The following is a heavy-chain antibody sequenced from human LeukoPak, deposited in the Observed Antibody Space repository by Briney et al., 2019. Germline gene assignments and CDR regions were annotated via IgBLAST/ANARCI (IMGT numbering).Heavy chain of an antibody. J-gene: IGHJ5*02. CDR2: ISASGGTT. V-gene: IGHV3-23*01. CDR3: AKEPREYCSSSACPNWLDP. CDR1: GFTFNSYA. D-gene: IGHD2/OR15-2a*01. Sequence: GGSLRLSCAASGFTFNSYAMSWVRQAPGKGLGWVSAISASGGTTYYADSVRGRFTISRDNSENTLYLQMNSLRVEDTAVYYCAKEPREYCSSSACPNWLDPWGQGALVTVS.